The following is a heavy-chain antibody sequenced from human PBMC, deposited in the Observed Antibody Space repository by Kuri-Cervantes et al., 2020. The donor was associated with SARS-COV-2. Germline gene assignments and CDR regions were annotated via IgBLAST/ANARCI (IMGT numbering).Heavy chain of an antibody. CDR2: IYHSGST. CDR1: GYSISSGYY. D-gene: IGHD3-3*01. V-gene: IGHV4-38-2*02. Sequence: SETLSLTCAVSGYSISSGYYWGWIRQPPGKGLEWIGSIYHSGSTYYNPSLKSRVTISVDTSKNQFSLKLSSVTAADTAVYYCARDIGSSTYYDFWSGYFKGWFDPWGQGTLVTVSS. J-gene: IGHJ5*02. CDR3: ARDIGSSTYYDFWSGYFKGWFDP.